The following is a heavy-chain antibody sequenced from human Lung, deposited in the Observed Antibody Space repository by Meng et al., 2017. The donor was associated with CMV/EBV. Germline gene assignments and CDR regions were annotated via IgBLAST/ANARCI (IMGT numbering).Heavy chain of an antibody. V-gene: IGHV4-59*01. J-gene: IGHJ6*02. CDR3: ARDWQGGAEPYGMDV. D-gene: IGHD1-14*01. CDR1: GGSITSYY. CDR2: MYYSRDA. Sequence: SETLSLXCTVSGGSITSYYWSWIRQPPGKGLEWTAYMYYSRDASYNPSLRSRVTVSVDTSKSQFSLQLSSVTAADTAVYYCARDWQGGAEPYGMDVWGQGXTVTVSS.